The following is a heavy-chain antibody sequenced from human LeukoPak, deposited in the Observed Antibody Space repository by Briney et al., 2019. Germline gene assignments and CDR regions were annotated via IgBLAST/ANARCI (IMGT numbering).Heavy chain of an antibody. V-gene: IGHV1-2*02. Sequence: EASVKVSCKASGYTFTGYYMHWVRQAPGQGLEWMGWINPKSGGTNYAQKFQDRVTLTRDTSISTAYMELSRLRSDDTAVYYCASLYTAMITYAPMDVWGKGTTVTVSS. J-gene: IGHJ6*03. D-gene: IGHD5-18*01. CDR3: ASLYTAMITYAPMDV. CDR2: INPKSGGT. CDR1: GYTFTGYY.